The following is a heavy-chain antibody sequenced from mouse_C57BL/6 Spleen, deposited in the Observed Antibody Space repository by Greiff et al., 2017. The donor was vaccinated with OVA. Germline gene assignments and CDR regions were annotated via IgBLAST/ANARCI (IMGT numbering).Heavy chain of an antibody. Sequence: QVQLQQSGAELVKPGASVKLSCKASGYTFTEYTIHWVKQRSGQGLEWIGWFYPGRGSIKYNEKFKDKATLTADKSSSTVYMELSRLTSEDSAVYFCARHEDTGYDYDGAWFAYWGQGTLVTVSA. J-gene: IGHJ3*01. V-gene: IGHV1-62-2*01. D-gene: IGHD2-4*01. CDR1: GYTFTEYT. CDR3: ARHEDTGYDYDGAWFAY. CDR2: FYPGRGSI.